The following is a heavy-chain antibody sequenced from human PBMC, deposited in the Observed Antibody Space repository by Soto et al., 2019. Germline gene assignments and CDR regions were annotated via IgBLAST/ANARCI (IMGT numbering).Heavy chain of an antibody. D-gene: IGHD2-15*01. J-gene: IGHJ4*02. CDR3: ARIGYCNENSCSGFDY. V-gene: IGHV5-51*01. CDR2: IYPDDSDT. Sequence: WIAWVRQLPDKGLECMGVIYPDDSDTTYSPSFQGQVTISADKSISTAFLQWNSLKASDTAIYYCARIGYCNENSCSGFDYWGQGTLVTVSS. CDR1: W.